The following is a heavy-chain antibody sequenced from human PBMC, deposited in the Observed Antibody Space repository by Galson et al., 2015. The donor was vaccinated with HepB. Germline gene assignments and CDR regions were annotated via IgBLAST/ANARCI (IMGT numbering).Heavy chain of an antibody. V-gene: IGHV6-1*01. CDR1: GDSVSSNSAA. CDR3: ARELRWLQIRDAFDI. J-gene: IGHJ3*02. Sequence: CAISGDSVSSNSAAWNWIRQSPSRGLEWLGRTYYRSKWYNDYAVSVKSRITINPDTSKNQFSLQLNSVTPEDTAVYYCARELRWLQIRDAFDIWGQGTMVTVSS. D-gene: IGHD5-24*01. CDR2: TYYRSKWYN.